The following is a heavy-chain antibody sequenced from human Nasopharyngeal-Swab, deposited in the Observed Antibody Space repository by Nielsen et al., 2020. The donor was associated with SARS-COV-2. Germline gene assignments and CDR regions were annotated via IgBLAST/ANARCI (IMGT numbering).Heavy chain of an antibody. CDR2: ISGSGGST. Sequence: WIRQPPGKGLEWVSAISGSGGSTYYADSVKSRFTISRDNSKNTLYLQMNSLRAEDTAVYYCAKDRNDYIWGSYRLTFDYWGQGTLVTVSS. J-gene: IGHJ4*02. D-gene: IGHD3-16*02. CDR3: AKDRNDYIWGSYRLTFDY. V-gene: IGHV3-23*01.